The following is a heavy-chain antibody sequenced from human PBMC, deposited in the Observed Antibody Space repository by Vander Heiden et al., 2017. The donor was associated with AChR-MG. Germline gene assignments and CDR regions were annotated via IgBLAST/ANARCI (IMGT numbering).Heavy chain of an antibody. D-gene: IGHD4-17*01. CDR3: ARGGLTTSQYYYYYGMDV. Sequence: EVQLVESGGGLVKPGGSLRLSCAASGSTSSSYSMNWVRQAPGKGLEWVSSISSSSSYIYYADSVKGRFTISRDNAKNSLYLQMNSLRAEDTAVYYCARGGLTTSQYYYYYGMDVWGQGTTVTVSS. V-gene: IGHV3-21*01. J-gene: IGHJ6*02. CDR1: GSTSSSYS. CDR2: ISSSSSYI.